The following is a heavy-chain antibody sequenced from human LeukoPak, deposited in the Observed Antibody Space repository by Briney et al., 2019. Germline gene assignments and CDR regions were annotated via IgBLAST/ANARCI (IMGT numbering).Heavy chain of an antibody. CDR1: GFTFSSYS. CDR2: ISSSSSTI. Sequence: QPGGSLRLSCAASGFTFSSYSMNWVRQAPGKGLEWVSYISSSSSTIYYADSVKGRFTTSRDNAKNSLYLQMNSLRAEDTAVYYCARDLVDTTMWGFDYWGQGTLVTVSS. CDR3: ARDLVDTTMWGFDY. V-gene: IGHV3-48*04. D-gene: IGHD5-18*01. J-gene: IGHJ4*02.